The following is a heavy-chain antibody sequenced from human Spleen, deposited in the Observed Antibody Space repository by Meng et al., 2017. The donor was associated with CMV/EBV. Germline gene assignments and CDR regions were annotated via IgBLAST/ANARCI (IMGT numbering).Heavy chain of an antibody. CDR3: ARVVGTYYDLWSASYTGYGVDV. V-gene: IGHV4-59*01. Sequence: SETLSLTCAVSGDSIRDYYWSWIRQSPGKGPEWIGYIYNSGTPSYNPSLNSRVTISADTSENQFSLKLSSVTAADTAVYYCARVVGTYYDLWSASYTGYGVDVWGQGTTVTVSS. D-gene: IGHD3-3*01. J-gene: IGHJ6*02. CDR2: IYNSGTP. CDR1: GDSIRDYY.